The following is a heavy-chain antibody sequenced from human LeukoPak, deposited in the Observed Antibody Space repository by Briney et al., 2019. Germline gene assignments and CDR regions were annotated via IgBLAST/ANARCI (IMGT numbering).Heavy chain of an antibody. V-gene: IGHV3-23*01. CDR3: AKVTTVSRGVFDY. Sequence: GGSLRLSCAASGFTFSSSAMNWVRQAPGKGLEWVSTISGSGDRTYYADSVKGRFTISRDNSKNTLFLQMNSLRAEDTAVYYCAKVTTVSRGVFDYWGQGTLVTVSS. CDR1: GFTFSSSA. CDR2: ISGSGDRT. J-gene: IGHJ4*02. D-gene: IGHD4-17*01.